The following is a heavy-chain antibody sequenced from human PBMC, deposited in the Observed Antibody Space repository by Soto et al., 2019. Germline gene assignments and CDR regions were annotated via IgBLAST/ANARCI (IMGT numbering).Heavy chain of an antibody. CDR1: GYTFTSYY. D-gene: IGHD3-10*01. CDR3: ARDVWFGDEYYYYYYGMDV. Sequence: ASVKVSCKASGYTFTSYYMHWVRQAPGQGHEWMGIINPSGGSTSYAQKFQGRVTMTRDTSTSTVYMELSSLRSEDTAVYYCARDVWFGDEYYYYYYGMDVWGQGTTVTVS. CDR2: INPSGGST. J-gene: IGHJ6*02. V-gene: IGHV1-46*01.